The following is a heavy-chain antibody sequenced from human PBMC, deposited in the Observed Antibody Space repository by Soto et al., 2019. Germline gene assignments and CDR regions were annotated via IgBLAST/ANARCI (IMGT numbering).Heavy chain of an antibody. D-gene: IGHD5-12*01. CDR3: ARDYYRFNSGYGFSMDV. Sequence: GGSLRLSCAASGFTFSSYGMHWVRQAPDKGLEWVAVIWYDGSNKYYADSVKGRFTISRDNSKKTLFLQMNSLRAEDTAVYYCARDYYRFNSGYGFSMDVWGQGTTVTVSS. CDR1: GFTFSSYG. CDR2: IWYDGSNK. V-gene: IGHV3-33*01. J-gene: IGHJ6*02.